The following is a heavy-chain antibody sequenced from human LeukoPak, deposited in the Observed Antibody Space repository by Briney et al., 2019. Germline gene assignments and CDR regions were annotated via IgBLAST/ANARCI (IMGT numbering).Heavy chain of an antibody. CDR1: GGSFSGYY. CDR2: INHSGST. Sequence: SETLSLTCAVYGGSFSGYYWSWIRQPPGKGLEWIEEINHSGSTNYNPSLKSRVTISVDTSKNQFSLKLSSVTAADTAVYYCARAVAATWGQGTLVTVSS. J-gene: IGHJ5*02. CDR3: ARAVAAT. V-gene: IGHV4-34*01. D-gene: IGHD2-15*01.